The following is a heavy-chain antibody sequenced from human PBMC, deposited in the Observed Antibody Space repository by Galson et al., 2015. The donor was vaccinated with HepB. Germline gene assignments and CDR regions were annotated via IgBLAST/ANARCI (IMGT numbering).Heavy chain of an antibody. CDR1: GFTFSSYG. CDR3: AKNFRLYSSSWYYFDY. V-gene: IGHV3-30*18. J-gene: IGHJ4*02. D-gene: IGHD6-13*01. Sequence: SLRLSCAASGFTFSSYGMHWVRQAPGKGLEWVAVISYDGSNKYYADSVKGRFTISRDNSKNTLYLQMNSLRAEDTAVYYCAKNFRLYSSSWYYFDYRGQGTLVTVSS. CDR2: ISYDGSNK.